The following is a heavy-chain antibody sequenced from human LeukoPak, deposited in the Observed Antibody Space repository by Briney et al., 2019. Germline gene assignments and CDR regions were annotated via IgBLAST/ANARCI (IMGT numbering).Heavy chain of an antibody. Sequence: ASVKVSCKASGGTFSSYAISWVRQAPGQGLEWMGGIIPIFGTANYAQKFQGRVKITADESTSTAYMELSSLRSEDTAVYYCARAYYYGSGRGDYFDYWGQGTLVTVSS. V-gene: IGHV1-69*13. CDR3: ARAYYYGSGRGDYFDY. J-gene: IGHJ4*02. CDR1: GGTFSSYA. D-gene: IGHD3-10*01. CDR2: IIPIFGTA.